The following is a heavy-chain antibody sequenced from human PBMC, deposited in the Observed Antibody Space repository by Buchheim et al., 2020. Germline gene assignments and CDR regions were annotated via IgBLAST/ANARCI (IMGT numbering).Heavy chain of an antibody. D-gene: IGHD2-2*02. CDR1: GGSFSGYY. CDR2: INHSGST. J-gene: IGHJ6*03. CDR3: ARGIVVVPAAIGPQGVVNYYMDV. Sequence: QVQLQQWGAGLLKPSETLSLTCAVYGGSFSGYYWSWIRQPPGKGLEWIGEINHSGSTNYNPSLKSRVTISVDTSKNQFSLKLISVTATDTSVYDCARGIVVVPAAIGPQGVVNYYMDVWGKGTT. V-gene: IGHV4-34*01.